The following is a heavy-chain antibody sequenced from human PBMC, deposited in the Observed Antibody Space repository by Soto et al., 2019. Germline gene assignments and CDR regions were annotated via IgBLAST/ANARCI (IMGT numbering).Heavy chain of an antibody. D-gene: IGHD3-9*01. J-gene: IGHJ6*02. CDR2: ISYDGSNK. Sequence: QVQLVESGGGVVQPGRSLRLSCAASGFTFSSYAMHWVRQAPGKGLEWVAVISYDGSNKYYADSVKGRFTISRDNSKNTLYLKMNSLRAEDTAVYYCAREKVGYDILTGFYYYYGMDVWGQGTTVTVSS. CDR3: AREKVGYDILTGFYYYYGMDV. V-gene: IGHV3-30-3*01. CDR1: GFTFSSYA.